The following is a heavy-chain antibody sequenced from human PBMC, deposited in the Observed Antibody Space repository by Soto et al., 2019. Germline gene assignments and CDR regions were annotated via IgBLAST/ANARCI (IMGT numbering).Heavy chain of an antibody. V-gene: IGHV4-59*01. Sequence: SETLSLTCTVSCTPIGSYYWSWIRQPPGKGLEWIANIHYSGTTNYNPSLASRVTLSVDTSKNQFSLKMTSVTAADRAMYFCARYNSYAIDYWGRGTLVTVSS. CDR3: ARYNSYAIDY. CDR2: IHYSGTT. J-gene: IGHJ4*02. CDR1: CTPIGSYY. D-gene: IGHD2-8*01.